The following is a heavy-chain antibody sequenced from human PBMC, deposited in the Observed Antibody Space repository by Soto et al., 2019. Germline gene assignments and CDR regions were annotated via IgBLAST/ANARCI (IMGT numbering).Heavy chain of an antibody. Sequence: QLQLQESGPGLVKPSETLSLTCTVSGGSISSSSYYWGWIRQPPGKGLEWIGSFHYGGSTYYNPSLKSRVTISVDTSKTDFSLQLSSVTAADTAVYYCSRSPGDWAPCDYWGQGTLVTVSS. CDR3: SRSPGDWAPCDY. CDR1: GGSISSSSYY. J-gene: IGHJ4*02. D-gene: IGHD3-10*01. V-gene: IGHV4-39*02. CDR2: FHYGGST.